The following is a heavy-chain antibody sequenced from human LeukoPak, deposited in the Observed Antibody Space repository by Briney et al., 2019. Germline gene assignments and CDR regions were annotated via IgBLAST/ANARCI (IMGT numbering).Heavy chain of an antibody. CDR2: ISGSGGST. J-gene: IGHJ4*02. CDR1: GFTFSSYA. D-gene: IGHD6-19*01. CDR3: AKELLQMAVAGQCDY. Sequence: PGRSLRLSCAASGFTFSSYAMSWVRQAPGKGLEWVSAISGSGGSTYYADSVKGRFTISRDNSKNTLYLQMNSLRAEDTAVYHCAKELLQMAVAGQCDYWGQGTLVTVSS. V-gene: IGHV3-23*01.